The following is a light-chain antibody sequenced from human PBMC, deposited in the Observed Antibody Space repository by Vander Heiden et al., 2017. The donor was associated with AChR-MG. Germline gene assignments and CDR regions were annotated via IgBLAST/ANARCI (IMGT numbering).Light chain of an antibody. CDR2: DAS. CDR1: ESVSNS. J-gene: IGKJ4*01. Sequence: EIVLTQSPATLSLSPGERATLSCRASESVSNSLAWYQHKPGQAPRLLIYDASNRATGIPARFSGSGYGTDFTLTISSLEPEDFAVYYCQQPNKWLELTFGGGTKVEIK. CDR3: QQPNKWLELT. V-gene: IGKV3-11*01.